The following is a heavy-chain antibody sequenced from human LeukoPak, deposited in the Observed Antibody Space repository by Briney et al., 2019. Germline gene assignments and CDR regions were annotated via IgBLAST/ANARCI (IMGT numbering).Heavy chain of an antibody. CDR1: GGSISSGDYY. CDR3: ARPLYSSSWYRVDY. D-gene: IGHD6-13*01. CDR2: INHSGST. V-gene: IGHV4-30-4*01. Sequence: SQTLALTCTVSGGSISSGDYYWSWIRQPPGKGLEWIGEINHSGSTNYNPSLKSRVTISVDTSKNQFSLKLSSVTAADTAVYYCARPLYSSSWYRVDYWGQGTLVTVSS. J-gene: IGHJ4*02.